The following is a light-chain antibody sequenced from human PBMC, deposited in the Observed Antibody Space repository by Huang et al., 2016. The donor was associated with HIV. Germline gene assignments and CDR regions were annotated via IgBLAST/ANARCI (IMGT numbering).Light chain of an antibody. V-gene: IGKV1-39*01. Sequence: DIQMTQSPSSLSASVGDRVIITCRASQSISNYLNWYQHKPGKAPRLLIYAASSLQSGVPSRCSGSGSKTTFTLTINSLQPEDFATYYCQQTYDTPPLTFGGGTRVDMK. J-gene: IGKJ4*01. CDR3: QQTYDTPPLT. CDR2: AAS. CDR1: QSISNY.